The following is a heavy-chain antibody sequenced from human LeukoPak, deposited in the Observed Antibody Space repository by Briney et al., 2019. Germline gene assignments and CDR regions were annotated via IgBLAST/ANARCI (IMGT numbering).Heavy chain of an antibody. CDR3: ARGYYDSSGYYPKYFQH. CDR1: GGSISSYY. Sequence: SETLSLTCTVSGGSISSYYWSWIRQPPGKGLEWIGYIYYSGSTNYNPSLKSRVTISVDTSKNQFSLKLNSVTAADTAVYYCARGYYDSSGYYPKYFQHWGQGTLVTVSS. J-gene: IGHJ1*01. V-gene: IGHV4-59*12. D-gene: IGHD3-22*01. CDR2: IYYSGST.